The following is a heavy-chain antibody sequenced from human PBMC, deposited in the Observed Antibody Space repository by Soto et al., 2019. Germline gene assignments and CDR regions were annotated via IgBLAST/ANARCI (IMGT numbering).Heavy chain of an antibody. V-gene: IGHV1-69*06. Sequence: QVQLVQSGAEVKKPGSSVKVSCKASGGTFSSYAISWVRQAPGQGLEWMGGIIPIFGTANYAQKFQGRVTITADKATSTAYMALSSLRSEDTAVYSCAIVVEWSSSYFDYWCRDTLVTVSS. D-gene: IGHD6-6*01. CDR1: GGTFSSYA. CDR2: IIPIFGTA. J-gene: IGHJ4*02. CDR3: AIVVEWSSSYFDY.